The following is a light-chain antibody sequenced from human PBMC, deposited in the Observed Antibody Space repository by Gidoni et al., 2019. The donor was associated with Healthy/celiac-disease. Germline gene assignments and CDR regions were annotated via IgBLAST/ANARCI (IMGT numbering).Light chain of an antibody. J-gene: IGLJ3*02. CDR1: SSNIGAGYD. V-gene: IGLV1-40*01. CDR2: GNS. Sequence: QSVLTQPPSVSGAPGQRVTISCTGSSSNIGAGYDVHWYQHLPGTAPKLLIYGNSNRPSGVPDLFSGSKSGTSASLAITGLQAEDEADYYCQSYDSSLSGSVFGGGTKLTVL. CDR3: QSYDSSLSGSV.